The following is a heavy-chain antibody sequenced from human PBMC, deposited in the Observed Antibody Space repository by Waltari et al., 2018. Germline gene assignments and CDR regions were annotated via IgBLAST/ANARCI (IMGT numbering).Heavy chain of an antibody. Sequence: EVQLVESGGGLVKPGGSLRLSCAASGFTFSSYSMNWVRQAPGKGLEWVSSISSSSSYIYYADSVKGRFTISRDNAKNSLYLQMNSLRAEDTAVYYCARKDSSSWHDWYFDLWGRGTLVTVSS. CDR2: ISSSSSYI. D-gene: IGHD6-13*01. CDR3: ARKDSSSWHDWYFDL. CDR1: GFTFSSYS. V-gene: IGHV3-21*01. J-gene: IGHJ2*01.